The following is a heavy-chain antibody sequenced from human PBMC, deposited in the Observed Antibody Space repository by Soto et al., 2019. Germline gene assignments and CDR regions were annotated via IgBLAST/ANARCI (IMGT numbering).Heavy chain of an antibody. D-gene: IGHD6-13*01. V-gene: IGHV3-23*01. CDR2: ISATGDNT. J-gene: IGHJ4*02. CDR3: AKRSGSWYFFDH. CDR1: GFVFGSYP. Sequence: EVQLLESGGGLVQPGVSLRLSCTTSGFVFGSYPMAWVRQAPGKGLEWVSSISATGDNTYYADSVKGRCTISRDNSKQTVFLQMNGLGAEDTGIYYCAKRSGSWYFFDHWGQGTLVAVSS.